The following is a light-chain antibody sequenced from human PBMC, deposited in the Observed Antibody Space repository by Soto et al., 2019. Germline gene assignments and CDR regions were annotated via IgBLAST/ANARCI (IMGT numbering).Light chain of an antibody. Sequence: WASQSVNRYLVWYQQRPGQAPRVLIYDASNRATGIPVRFSGSGSGTDFALTMSCLDPEDFAVYICEGRRKWAITVGEGTRLEIK. J-gene: IGKJ5*01. CDR2: DAS. CDR3: EGRRKWAIT. V-gene: IGKV3-11*01. CDR1: QSVNRY.